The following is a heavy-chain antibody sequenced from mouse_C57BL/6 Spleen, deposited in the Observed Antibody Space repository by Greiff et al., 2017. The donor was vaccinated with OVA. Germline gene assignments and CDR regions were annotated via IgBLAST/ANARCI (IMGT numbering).Heavy chain of an antibody. Sequence: VQLKQSGAELVRPGASVKLSCTASGFNITDYYMHWVKQRPEQGLEWIGRIDPEDGDTEYAPKFQGKATMTADTSSNTAYLQLSSLTSEDTAVYYCTTTLTGTKMDYWGQGTSVTVSS. D-gene: IGHD4-1*01. CDR1: GFNITDYY. J-gene: IGHJ4*01. CDR2: IDPEDGDT. V-gene: IGHV14-1*01. CDR3: TTTLTGTKMDY.